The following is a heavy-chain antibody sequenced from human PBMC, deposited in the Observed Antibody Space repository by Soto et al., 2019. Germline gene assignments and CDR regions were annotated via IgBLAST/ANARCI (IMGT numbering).Heavy chain of an antibody. D-gene: IGHD3-10*01. CDR1: GFTFISYA. CDR2: ISGSGGST. Sequence: PGGSLRLSCAASGFTFISYAMSWVRQAPGKGLEWVSAISGSGGSTYYADSVKGRFTISRDNSKNTLYLQMNSLRAEDTAVYYCAKASLLWFGEQGPFDYWGQGTLVTVSS. J-gene: IGHJ4*02. V-gene: IGHV3-23*01. CDR3: AKASLLWFGEQGPFDY.